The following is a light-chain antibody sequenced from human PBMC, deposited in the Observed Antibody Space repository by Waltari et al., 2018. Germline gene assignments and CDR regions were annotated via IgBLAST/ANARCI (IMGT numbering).Light chain of an antibody. V-gene: IGKV1-17*01. Sequence: DIQMTQSPSSLSASAEDRVPITCRASQGISTYLNWYQQKSGKAPKRLIYDASSLESGVPSRFSGSGSGTDFTLTISSLQPEDFATYYCLQYNSNPYSFGQGTKVEIK. CDR3: LQYNSNPYS. J-gene: IGKJ2*03. CDR2: DAS. CDR1: QGISTY.